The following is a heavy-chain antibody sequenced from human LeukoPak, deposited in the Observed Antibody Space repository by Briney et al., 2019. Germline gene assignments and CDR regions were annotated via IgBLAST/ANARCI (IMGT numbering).Heavy chain of an antibody. CDR3: ASGYSTLGY. Sequence: SETLSVTRMGSRGSIISYFWSWMRPPPRKGREWIGEINHRESTNYNPSLKSRVHISLDTSKNQSSLKLSSVSAADTAVYYCASGYSTLGYWGQGTLVTVSS. CDR2: INHREST. CDR1: RGSIISYF. J-gene: IGHJ4*02. V-gene: IGHV4-34*01. D-gene: IGHD2-15*01.